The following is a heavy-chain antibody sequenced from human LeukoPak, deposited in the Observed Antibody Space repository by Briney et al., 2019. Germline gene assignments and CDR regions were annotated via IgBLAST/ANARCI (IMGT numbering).Heavy chain of an antibody. CDR1: GFTFSSYE. V-gene: IGHV3-48*03. D-gene: IGHD3-22*01. Sequence: GGSLRLSCAASGFTFSSYEMNWVRQAPGKGLEWVSYISSSGSTTYYADSVKGRFTISRDNAKNSLYLQMNSLRAEDTAVCYCARALTPPYYYDSSGYYEDYWGQGTLVTVSS. J-gene: IGHJ4*02. CDR3: ARALTPPYYYDSSGYYEDY. CDR2: ISSSGSTT.